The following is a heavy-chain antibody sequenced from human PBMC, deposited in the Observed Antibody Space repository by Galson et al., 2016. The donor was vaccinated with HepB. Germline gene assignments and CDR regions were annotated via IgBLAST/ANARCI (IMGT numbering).Heavy chain of an antibody. Sequence: SLRLSCAVSGLTFNIQYMSWVRQAPGKGLEWVANIEKDGSEENYVHSVKGRFTISRDNAKNSAYLQMNNVRAEDTAIYYCVAGAGWLPDYWGQGTLVSVSS. CDR2: IEKDGSEE. D-gene: IGHD6-19*01. J-gene: IGHJ4*02. CDR1: GLTFNIQY. V-gene: IGHV3-7*03. CDR3: VAGAGWLPDY.